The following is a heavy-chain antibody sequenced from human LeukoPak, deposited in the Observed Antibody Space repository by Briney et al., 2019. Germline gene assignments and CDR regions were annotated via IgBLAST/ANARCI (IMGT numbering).Heavy chain of an antibody. Sequence: PGRSLRLSCAVSGFTFRSYGMHWVRQAPGKGLEWVAVISYDGTNKYYADSVRGRFTISRDNSKDTLFLQMNSLRAEDTAVYYCAKCRQPRMPDGMDVWGQGTTVTVSS. J-gene: IGHJ6*02. CDR3: AKCRQPRMPDGMDV. CDR1: GFTFRSYG. CDR2: ISYDGTNK. V-gene: IGHV3-30*18. D-gene: IGHD1-1*01.